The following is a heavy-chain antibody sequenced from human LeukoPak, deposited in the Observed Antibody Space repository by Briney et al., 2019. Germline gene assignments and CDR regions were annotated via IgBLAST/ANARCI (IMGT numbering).Heavy chain of an antibody. CDR2: IRSKPYGGTT. CDR3: VREMQLIWLGELVGQPDY. Sequence: GGSLRLSCTTSGFTFSDYAMSWVRQAPGKGLEWVAFIRSKPYGGTTDYAASVKGRFIISRDDSKSIAYLQMDSLKTEDTAVYYCVREMQLIWLGELVGQPDYWGPGTLVTVS. J-gene: IGHJ4*02. CDR1: GFTFSDYA. D-gene: IGHD3-10*01. V-gene: IGHV3-49*04.